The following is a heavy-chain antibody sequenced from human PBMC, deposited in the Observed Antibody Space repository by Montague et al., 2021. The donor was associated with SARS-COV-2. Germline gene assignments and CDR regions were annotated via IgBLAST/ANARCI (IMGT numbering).Heavy chain of an antibody. CDR1: GFSLSTSGMC. CDR3: ARTHYDILTVSGYYGMDV. D-gene: IGHD3-9*01. V-gene: IGHV2-70*01. J-gene: IGHJ6*02. CDR2: IDWHDDK. Sequence: PALVKPTQTLTLTCSFSGFSLSTSGMCVSWIRQPPGKALEWLALIDWHDDKYYSTSLETRLTTSKDTSKNQVVLTMTNMDPVDTATYYCARTHYDILTVSGYYGMDVWGQGTTVTVSS.